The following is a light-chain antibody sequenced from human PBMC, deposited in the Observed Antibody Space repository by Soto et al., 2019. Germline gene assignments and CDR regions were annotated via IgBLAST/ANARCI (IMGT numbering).Light chain of an antibody. J-gene: IGKJ1*01. Sequence: DIVMTESPDSLAVSLGERATINCKSSQRVLYSSNNKHYLAWYQQKPGQPPKLLIYWASTRESGVPDRFSGSGSRTDFTLTTSSLQAEDVAVYYCQQYSSTPRTFGQGTKVEIK. CDR3: QQYSSTPRT. CDR2: WAS. CDR1: QRVLYSSNNKHY. V-gene: IGKV4-1*01.